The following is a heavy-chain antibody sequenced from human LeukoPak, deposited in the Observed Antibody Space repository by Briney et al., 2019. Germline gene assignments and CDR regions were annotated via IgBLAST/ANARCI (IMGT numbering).Heavy chain of an antibody. J-gene: IGHJ4*02. D-gene: IGHD1-14*01. CDR2: ISGDGVSP. CDR1: GFTFNNYA. CDR3: ARDPDAFTYFFVC. Sequence: QSGGSLRLSCAASGFTFNNYALTSVRQTPGKGLECVSAISGDGVSPYYADSVRGRFTFSRDNSKNTPYLQMNSLRVEDTAVYFCARDPDAFTYFFVCWGEGPLVTVSS. V-gene: IGHV3-23*01.